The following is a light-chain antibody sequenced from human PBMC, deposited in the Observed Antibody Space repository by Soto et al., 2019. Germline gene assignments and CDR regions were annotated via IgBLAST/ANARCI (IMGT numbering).Light chain of an antibody. J-gene: IGKJ5*01. CDR2: EAS. V-gene: IGKV3-11*01. CDR1: QSVISD. CDR3: QQRSNWPPS. Sequence: DIVFTQSPATLSWYPAENAHLSCRASQSVISDLAWYQQNPAEAPRLLIYEASNRATGIPARFSGSGSGTDFTLTISSLEPEDFAVYYCQQRSNWPPSFGQGTRLEIK.